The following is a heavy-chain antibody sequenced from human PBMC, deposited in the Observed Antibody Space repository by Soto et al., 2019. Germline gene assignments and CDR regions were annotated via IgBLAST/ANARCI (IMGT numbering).Heavy chain of an antibody. Sequence: QVHLVESGGGMVQPGTSLRLSCTASGLTFNSLSLHWVRQRPDKGLEWVAVISFDGRVTYYADFVKGRSTVSRDNSKNTIYLQVNSLRAEDTAVYYCAREPYGDCQDFDYWGQGTLVTVSS. J-gene: IGHJ4*02. V-gene: IGHV3-30*04. D-gene: IGHD2-21*02. CDR1: GLTFNSLS. CDR3: AREPYGDCQDFDY. CDR2: ISFDGRVT.